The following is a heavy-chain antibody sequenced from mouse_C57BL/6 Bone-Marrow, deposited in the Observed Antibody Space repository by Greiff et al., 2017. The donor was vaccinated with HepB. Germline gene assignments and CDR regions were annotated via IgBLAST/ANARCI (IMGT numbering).Heavy chain of an antibody. Sequence: ESGPGLVKPSQSLSLTCSVTGYSITSGYYWNWIRQFPGNKLEWMGYISYDGSNNYNPSLKKRISITRDTSTNQFVLKLNSVTTEDTATYYCAREGNYDYDDLFFDYWGQGTTLTVSS. J-gene: IGHJ2*01. CDR2: ISYDGSN. CDR1: GYSITSGYY. D-gene: IGHD2-4*01. CDR3: AREGNYDYDDLFFDY. V-gene: IGHV3-6*01.